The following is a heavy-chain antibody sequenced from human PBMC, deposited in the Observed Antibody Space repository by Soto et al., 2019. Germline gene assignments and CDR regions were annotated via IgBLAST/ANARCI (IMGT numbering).Heavy chain of an antibody. J-gene: IGHJ4*02. CDR1: GYTFTSYA. CDR2: IDAGNGNT. CDR3: ARDAIFGMSALDY. Sequence: QVPLVQSGAEVKKPGASVKVSCKASGYTFTSYAMHWVRQAPGQRLKWMGWIDAGNGNTKYSQNFQDRFTITRDTSASTVYMEVSSLRSEDTGVYYCARDAIFGMSALDYWGQGTLVSVSS. D-gene: IGHD3-3*01. V-gene: IGHV1-3*01.